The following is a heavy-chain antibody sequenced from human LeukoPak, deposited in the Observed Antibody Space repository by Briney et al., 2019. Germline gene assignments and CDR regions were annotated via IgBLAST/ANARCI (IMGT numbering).Heavy chain of an antibody. V-gene: IGHV3-30*18. D-gene: IGHD3-9*01. CDR1: GFTFSSYA. Sequence: GRSLRLSCAASGFTFSSYAMHWVRQAPGKWLECVAVISYDGKSRYYVDSVKGRFTISRDSSKNTLYLQMDSLRAEDTAVYYCAKVLEVRYFDWLSPDYWGQGTLVTVSS. CDR2: ISYDGKSR. J-gene: IGHJ4*02. CDR3: AKVLEVRYFDWLSPDY.